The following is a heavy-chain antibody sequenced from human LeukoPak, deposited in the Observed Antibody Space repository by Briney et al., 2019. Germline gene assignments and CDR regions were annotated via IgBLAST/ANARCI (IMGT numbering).Heavy chain of an antibody. CDR3: ARGQFWSGYSI. J-gene: IGHJ4*02. D-gene: IGHD3-3*02. CDR1: GGSFSGYY. CDR2: INHTGST. V-gene: IGHV4-34*01. Sequence: SETLSLTCAGYGGSFSGYYWSWIRQSPGKGLEWIGEINHTGSTIYNPSLKSRVIMSVDMSSNQFSLKLSSVTAADTAVYYCARGQFWSGYSIWGQGTLVTVSS.